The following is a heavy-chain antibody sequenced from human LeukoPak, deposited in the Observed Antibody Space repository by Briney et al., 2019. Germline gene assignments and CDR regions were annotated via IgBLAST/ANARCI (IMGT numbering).Heavy chain of an antibody. CDR3: AKRQGIAAAGTGKYFDY. Sequence: GGSLRLSCAASGFTFSSYAMSWVRQAPGKGLGWVSAISGSGGSTYYADSVKGRFTISRDNSKNTLYLQMNSLRAEDTAVYYCAKRQGIAAAGTGKYFDYWGQGTLVTVSS. CDR1: GFTFSSYA. CDR2: ISGSGGST. V-gene: IGHV3-23*01. D-gene: IGHD6-13*01. J-gene: IGHJ4*02.